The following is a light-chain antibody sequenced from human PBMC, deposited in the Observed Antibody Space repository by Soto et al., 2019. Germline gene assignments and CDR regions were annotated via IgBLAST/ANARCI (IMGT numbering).Light chain of an antibody. CDR1: QTIGTY. V-gene: IGKV1-39*01. Sequence: IEVTQSPSSLAASLGDRVTVTFRASQTIGTYVNWYRQKSGAAPELLIYDASTLQSGVPSRFRGGASGTDFSLTISSLQPEDFATYYCQQSYSTPLTFGQGTKVDI. CDR3: QQSYSTPLT. CDR2: DAS. J-gene: IGKJ1*01.